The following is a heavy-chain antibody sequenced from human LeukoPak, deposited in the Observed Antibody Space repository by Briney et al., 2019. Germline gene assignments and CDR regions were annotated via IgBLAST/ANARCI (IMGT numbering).Heavy chain of an antibody. CDR3: ARLSTVTTSFDY. V-gene: IGHV4-4*07. D-gene: IGHD4-17*01. CDR2: IYTSGTT. CDR1: GGSISSYY. Sequence: PSETLSLTCTVSGGSISSYYWIWIRQPAGKGLEWIGRIYTSGTTHYNPSLKSRVTMSVDTSKNQFSLKLSSVTAADTAVYYCARLSTVTTSFDYWGQGTLVTVSS. J-gene: IGHJ4*02.